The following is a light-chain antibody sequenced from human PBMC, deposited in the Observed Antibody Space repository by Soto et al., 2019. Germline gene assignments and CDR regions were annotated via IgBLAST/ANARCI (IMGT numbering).Light chain of an antibody. CDR2: AAS. Sequence: DIQMTQSPASLSAGLGDRVTITCRASQSISSYLNWYQQKPGKAPKFLIFAASSLQSWVPSRFSGSGSGTDFTLTISSLQPEDFATYYCQHYGGVWTFAQGTKVDIK. CDR3: QHYGGVWT. CDR1: QSISSY. J-gene: IGKJ1*01. V-gene: IGKV1-39*01.